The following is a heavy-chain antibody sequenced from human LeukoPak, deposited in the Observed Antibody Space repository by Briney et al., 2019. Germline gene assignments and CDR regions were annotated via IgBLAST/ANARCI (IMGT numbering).Heavy chain of an antibody. D-gene: IGHD3-9*01. CDR3: ARVVLVGYDILTGYYYFDS. Sequence: GGSLRLSCAASGFTFSSNAMSWVRQAPGKGLEWVSTISGSTYSTYYADSVKGRFTISRDNSKNTLYLQMNSLRGEDTAVYYCARVVLVGYDILTGYYYFDSWGQGALVTVSS. CDR1: GFTFSSNA. CDR2: ISGSTYST. J-gene: IGHJ4*02. V-gene: IGHV3-23*01.